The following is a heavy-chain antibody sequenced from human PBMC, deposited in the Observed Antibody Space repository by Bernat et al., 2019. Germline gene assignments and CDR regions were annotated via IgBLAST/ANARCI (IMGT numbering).Heavy chain of an antibody. J-gene: IGHJ6*02. V-gene: IGHV3-33*01. CDR3: AREPSDYDFWSGYIYYGMDV. D-gene: IGHD3-3*01. CDR1: GFTFSSYG. CDR2: IWYDGSNK. Sequence: QVQLVESGGGVVQPGRSLRLSCAASGFTFSSYGMHWVRQAPGKGLEWVAVIWYDGSNKYYGDSEKGRFHISRENSKNTLYMQMNSLRGEDTAVYYCAREPSDYDFWSGYIYYGMDVWGQGTTVTVSS.